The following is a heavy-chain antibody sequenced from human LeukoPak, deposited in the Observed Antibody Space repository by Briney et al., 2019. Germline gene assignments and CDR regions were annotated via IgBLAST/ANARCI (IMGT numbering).Heavy chain of an antibody. D-gene: IGHD1-26*01. J-gene: IGHJ4*02. CDR2: IYYGGST. CDR3: ARLGSGTYQYYFDY. V-gene: IGHV4-59*08. CDR1: GGSINNHY. Sequence: SETLSLTCTVSGGSINNHYWSWIRQPPGKGLEWIGYIYYGGSTNYNTSLKSRVTISVDTSKNQFSLNLSSVTAADTAVYYCARLGSGTYQYYFDYWGQGTLVTVSS.